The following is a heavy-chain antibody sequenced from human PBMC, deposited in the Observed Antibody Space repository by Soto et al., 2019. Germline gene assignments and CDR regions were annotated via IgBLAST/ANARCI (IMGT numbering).Heavy chain of an antibody. CDR2: IFPLFSTT. Sequence: QVQLVQSGAEVKEPGSSVKVSCKATGDIFSSYAFSWVRQAPGQGLEWMGGIFPLFSTTNYAQKFQGRVTIGADALTPPVYLEVSNLESEDPSMYYCAACSSVSAAGDFKSWGQGTLVTVSP. CDR1: GDIFSSYA. D-gene: IGHD2-2*01. V-gene: IGHV1-69*01. J-gene: IGHJ4*02. CDR3: AACSSVSAAGDFKS.